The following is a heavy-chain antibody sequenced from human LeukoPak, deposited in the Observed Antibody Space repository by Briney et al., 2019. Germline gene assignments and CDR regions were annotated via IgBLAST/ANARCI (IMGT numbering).Heavy chain of an antibody. CDR3: ASGVVVAATVLRFDY. J-gene: IGHJ4*02. CDR1: GFTFSNYA. Sequence: PGGSLRLSCAASGFTFSNYAMSWVRQAPGKGLEWVSAFSGSGGSTYYADSVKGRFTISRDNSKNRLYLQMIRRRAEETAVYYCASGVVVAATVLRFDYWGKGTLVTVSS. V-gene: IGHV3-23*01. D-gene: IGHD2-15*01. CDR2: FSGSGGST.